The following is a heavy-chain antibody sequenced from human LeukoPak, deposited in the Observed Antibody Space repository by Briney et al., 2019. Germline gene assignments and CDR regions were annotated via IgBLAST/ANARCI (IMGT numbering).Heavy chain of an antibody. Sequence: SQTLSLTCAISGDSVSSNSAAWNWIRQSPSRGLEWLGRTYYRSKWYNDYAVSVKSRITINPDTSKNQFSLQLNSVTPEDTAVYYCASSQHPILYYYDSSGYYFDYWGQGTLVTVSS. J-gene: IGHJ4*02. CDR3: ASSQHPILYYYDSSGYYFDY. CDR1: GDSVSSNSAA. CDR2: TYYRSKWYN. D-gene: IGHD3-22*01. V-gene: IGHV6-1*01.